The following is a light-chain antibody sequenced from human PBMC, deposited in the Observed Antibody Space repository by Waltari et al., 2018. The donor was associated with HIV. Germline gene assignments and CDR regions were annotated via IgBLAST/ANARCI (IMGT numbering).Light chain of an antibody. V-gene: IGLV2-23*02. J-gene: IGLJ1*01. Sequence: QSALTQPASLSGSPGQSITLSCTGAGSDLGYSGLVSWYQQYPGKVPKLMIYEVSKRTSGFSSRFSASKAGNEASLTSSDLRTFDEAVYYCSSGTTRGSHVFGSGTKVTV. CDR2: EVS. CDR3: SSGTTRGSHV. CDR1: GSDLGYSGL.